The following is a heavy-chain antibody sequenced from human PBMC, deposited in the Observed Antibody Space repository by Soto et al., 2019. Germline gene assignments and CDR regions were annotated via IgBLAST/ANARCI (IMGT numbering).Heavy chain of an antibody. D-gene: IGHD3-3*01. CDR3: ARGLPRRGFLEP. J-gene: IGHJ5*02. V-gene: IGHV4-59*01. CDR1: GGSISSYY. Sequence: SETLSLTCTVSGGSISSYYWSWIRQPPGKGLEWIGYIYYSGSTNYNPSLKSRVTISVGTSKNQFSLKLSSVTAADTAVYYCARGLPRRGFLEPWGQGTLVTVSS. CDR2: IYYSGST.